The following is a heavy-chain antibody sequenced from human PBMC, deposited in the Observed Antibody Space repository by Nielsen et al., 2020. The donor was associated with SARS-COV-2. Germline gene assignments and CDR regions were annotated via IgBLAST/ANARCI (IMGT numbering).Heavy chain of an antibody. Sequence: WLRQPPGKELEWVSAISGSGGSTYYADSVKGRFTISRDNSKNTLYLQMNSLRAEDTAVYYCAKDGNYYDFWSGYAAMGNYYYYYYMDVWGKGTTVTVSS. D-gene: IGHD3-3*01. CDR3: AKDGNYYDFWSGYAAMGNYYYYYYMDV. J-gene: IGHJ6*03. V-gene: IGHV3-23*01. CDR2: ISGSGGST.